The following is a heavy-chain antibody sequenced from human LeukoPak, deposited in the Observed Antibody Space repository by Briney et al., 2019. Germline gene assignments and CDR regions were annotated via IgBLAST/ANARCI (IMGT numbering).Heavy chain of an antibody. CDR1: GFTFSSYA. CDR3: ANSRRGYSYDLGSWYFDY. Sequence: GGSLRLSCAASGFTFSSYAMSWVRQAPGKGLEWVSAISGSGGSTYYADSLKGRFTISRDKSKNMLPPQMNSLRAEDTAVYYCANSRRGYSYDLGSWYFDYWGQGTLVTVSS. J-gene: IGHJ4*02. D-gene: IGHD5-18*01. CDR2: ISGSGGST. V-gene: IGHV3-23*01.